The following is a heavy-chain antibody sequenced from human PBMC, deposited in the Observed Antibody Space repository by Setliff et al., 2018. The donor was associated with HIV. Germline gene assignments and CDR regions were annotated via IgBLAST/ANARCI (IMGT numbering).Heavy chain of an antibody. CDR1: GGSISSGGYY. CDR2: IYYNGRT. J-gene: IGHJ6*02. V-gene: IGHV4-31*03. Sequence: TSETLSLTCTVSGGSISSGGYYWNWIRQYPVKGLEWIGHIYYNGRTLFNPALGTRLNMSVDTSENQFSLHLNSVTAADTAVYYGVRERRRSPLSYGLDVWGQGTTVTVSS. CDR3: VRERRRSPLSYGLDV.